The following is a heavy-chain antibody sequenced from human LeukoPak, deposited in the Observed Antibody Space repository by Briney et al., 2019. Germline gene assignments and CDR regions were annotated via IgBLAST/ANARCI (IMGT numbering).Heavy chain of an antibody. J-gene: IGHJ1*01. CDR2: IYYSGST. CDR1: GGSISSYY. CDR3: ATSIVGLTYDEHFQH. D-gene: IGHD1-26*01. V-gene: IGHV4-59*01. Sequence: SETLSLTCTVSGGSISSYYWSWIRQPPGKGLEWIGYIYYSGSTNYNPSLKSRVTISVDTSKNQFSLKLSSVTAADTAVYYCATSIVGLTYDEHFQHWGQGTLVTVSS.